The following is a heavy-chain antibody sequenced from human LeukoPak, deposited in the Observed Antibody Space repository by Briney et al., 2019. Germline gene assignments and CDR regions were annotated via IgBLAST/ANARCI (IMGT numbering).Heavy chain of an antibody. Sequence: ASVKASCTASGYTFTAYYIHWVRQAPGQGLEWMGRINPNSGGTNYAQKFQGRVTMTRDTSVSTAYMELSRLRSDDTAVYFCARPREITMSERSYNWFDSWGQGTLVTVSS. CDR2: INPNSGGT. CDR3: ARPREITMSERSYNWFDS. V-gene: IGHV1-2*02. D-gene: IGHD3-10*01. J-gene: IGHJ5*01. CDR1: GYTFTAYY.